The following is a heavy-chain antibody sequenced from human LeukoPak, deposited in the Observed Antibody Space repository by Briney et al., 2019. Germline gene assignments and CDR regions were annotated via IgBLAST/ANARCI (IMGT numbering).Heavy chain of an antibody. CDR2: INHSGST. Sequence: PSETLSLTCAVYGGSFSGYYWSWIRQPPGKGLEWIGEINHSGSTNYNPSLKSRVTISVDTSKNQFSLKLSSVTAADTAVYYCARGQGRRVAAARNWFDPWGQGTLVTVSS. J-gene: IGHJ5*02. V-gene: IGHV4-34*01. D-gene: IGHD6-13*01. CDR3: ARGQGRRVAAARNWFDP. CDR1: GGSFSGYY.